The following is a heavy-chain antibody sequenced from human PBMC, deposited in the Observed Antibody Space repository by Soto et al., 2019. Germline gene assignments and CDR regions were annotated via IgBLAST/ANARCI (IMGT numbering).Heavy chain of an antibody. V-gene: IGHV4-4*07. CDR1: GVSMNDYY. CDR2: IFTNGNT. CDR3: ASGPLVSRYYGLNV. Sequence: TLSLTCSVSGVSMNDYYWSWIRQPAGRGLEWIGRIFTNGNTNYNPSLRGRLTMSVDTSTNQVSLRLTSVTAADTAVYYCASGPLVSRYYGLNVWGQGTTVTVSS. J-gene: IGHJ6*02.